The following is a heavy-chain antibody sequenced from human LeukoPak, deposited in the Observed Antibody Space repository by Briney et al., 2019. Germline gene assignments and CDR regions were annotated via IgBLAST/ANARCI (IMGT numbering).Heavy chain of an antibody. J-gene: IGHJ4*02. D-gene: IGHD3-22*01. CDR3: AKDFSYDSSGFAY. CDR1: GFTFSNYG. V-gene: IGHV3-30*18. CDR2: TSYDGSNK. Sequence: GRSLRLSCAASGFTFSNYGMHWVRQAPGKGLEWVAVTSYDGSNKYYGDSVKGRFTISRDNSKNTLYLQMNSLKAEDTAIYYCAKDFSYDSSGFAYWGQGTLVTVSS.